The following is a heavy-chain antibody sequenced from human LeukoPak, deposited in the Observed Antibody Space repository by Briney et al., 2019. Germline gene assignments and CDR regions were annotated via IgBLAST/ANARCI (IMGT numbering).Heavy chain of an antibody. V-gene: IGHV3-23*01. Sequence: GGSLRLSCAASGFTFSIYSMNCVRQAPGKGLEWVSGVNTGGGYTYYADSVKGRLTISRDNSRNTLYLQMNSLRAEDAALYYCAKNVGGCSGGSCYSGFDYWGQGTLVTVSS. J-gene: IGHJ4*02. CDR2: VNTGGGYT. D-gene: IGHD2-15*01. CDR1: GFTFSIYS. CDR3: AKNVGGCSGGSCYSGFDY.